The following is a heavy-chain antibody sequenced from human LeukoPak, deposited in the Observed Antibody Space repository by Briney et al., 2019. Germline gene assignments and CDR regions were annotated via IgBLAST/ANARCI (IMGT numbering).Heavy chain of an antibody. CDR3: AREGYYDEFDY. D-gene: IGHD3-22*01. CDR1: GFTFSSYA. V-gene: IGHV3-30-3*01. CDR2: ISYDGSNK. J-gene: IGHJ4*02. Sequence: PGGSLRLSCGASGFTFSSYAMHWVRQAPGKGLEWVAVISYDGSNKYYADSVKGRFTISRDNSKNTLYLQMNSLRAEDTAVYYCAREGYYDEFDYWGQGTLVTVSS.